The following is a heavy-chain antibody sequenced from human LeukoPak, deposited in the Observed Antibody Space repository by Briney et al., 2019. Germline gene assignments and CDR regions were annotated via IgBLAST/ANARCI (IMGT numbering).Heavy chain of an antibody. CDR3: ARDKGSWPPFDY. D-gene: IGHD6-13*01. J-gene: IGHJ4*02. CDR1: GFTFSSYG. Sequence: QPGRSLRLSCAASGFTFSSYGMHWVRQAPGKGLEWVAVIWYDGSNKYYADSVKGRFTITRDNSKNTLYLQMNSLRAEDTAVYYCARDKGSWPPFDYWGQGTLVTVSS. CDR2: IWYDGSNK. V-gene: IGHV3-33*01.